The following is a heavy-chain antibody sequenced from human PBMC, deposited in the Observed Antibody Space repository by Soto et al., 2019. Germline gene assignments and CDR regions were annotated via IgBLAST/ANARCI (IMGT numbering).Heavy chain of an antibody. D-gene: IGHD6-19*01. J-gene: IGHJ4*02. Sequence: GGSLRLSCVASGFTLNIYGMSWVRQAPGKGLEWVSAITANGGFASYADSVKDRFTISRDNSKNTLYLQMNSLRVEDTAFYYCAKPSSSSGAYIPFDSWGQGKMVTVSS. CDR3: AKPSSSSGAYIPFDS. CDR2: ITANGGFA. V-gene: IGHV3-23*01. CDR1: GFTLNIYG.